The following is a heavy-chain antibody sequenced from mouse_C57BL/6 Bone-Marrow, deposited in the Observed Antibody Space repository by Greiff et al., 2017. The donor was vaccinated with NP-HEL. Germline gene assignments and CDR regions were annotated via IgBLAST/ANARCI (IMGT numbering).Heavy chain of an antibody. Sequence: VKLMESGAELVKPGASVKISCKASGYAFSSYWMNWVKQRPGKGLEWIGQIYPGDGDTNYNGKFKGKATLTADKSSSTAYMQLSSLTSEDSAVYFCARRIYYYGSSYLDYWGQGTTLTVSS. V-gene: IGHV1-80*01. D-gene: IGHD1-1*01. CDR2: IYPGDGDT. CDR1: GYAFSSYW. CDR3: ARRIYYYGSSYLDY. J-gene: IGHJ2*01.